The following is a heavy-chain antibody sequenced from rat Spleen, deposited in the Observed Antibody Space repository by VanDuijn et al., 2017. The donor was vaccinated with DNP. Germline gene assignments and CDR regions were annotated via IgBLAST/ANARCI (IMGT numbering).Heavy chain of an antibody. Sequence: EVQLVESGGGLVQPGRSLKLSCAASGFTFSDYNMAWVRQAPKKGLEWVATISYDGSSTYYRDSVKGRFTISRDNAKSTLYLQMDSLRSEDTATYYCASLNNYNWFAYWGHGTLVTVSS. CDR2: ISYDGSST. CDR1: GFTFSDYN. D-gene: IGHD1-10*01. CDR3: ASLNNYNWFAY. V-gene: IGHV5-7*01. J-gene: IGHJ3*01.